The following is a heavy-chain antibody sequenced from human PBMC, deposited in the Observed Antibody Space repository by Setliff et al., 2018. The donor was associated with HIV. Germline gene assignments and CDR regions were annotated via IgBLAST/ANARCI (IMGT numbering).Heavy chain of an antibody. D-gene: IGHD3-22*01. CDR2: IIPTLGIA. Sequence: SVKVSCKASGGTFSSYAISWVRQAPGQGLEWMGGIIPTLGIANYAQKFQGRVTITADKSTSTAYMELSSLRSEDTAVYYCARDRDSSGYYYDDAFDIWGQGTMVTVSS. CDR1: GGTFSSYA. J-gene: IGHJ3*02. CDR3: ARDRDSSGYYYDDAFDI. V-gene: IGHV1-69*10.